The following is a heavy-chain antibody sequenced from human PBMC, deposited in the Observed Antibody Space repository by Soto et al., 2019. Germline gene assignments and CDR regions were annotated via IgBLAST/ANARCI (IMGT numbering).Heavy chain of an antibody. D-gene: IGHD3-10*01. CDR2: ISGSGGST. V-gene: IGHV3-23*01. J-gene: IGHJ4*02. CDR1: GFTFSSYA. Sequence: EVQLLESGGGLVQPGGSLRLSCAASGFTFSSYAMSWVRQAPGKGLEWVSAISGSGGSTYYADSVKGRFTISRDNSKNTLYPQMNSLRAEDTAVYYCAKVQGYGSGSYDYWGQGTLVTVSS. CDR3: AKVQGYGSGSYDY.